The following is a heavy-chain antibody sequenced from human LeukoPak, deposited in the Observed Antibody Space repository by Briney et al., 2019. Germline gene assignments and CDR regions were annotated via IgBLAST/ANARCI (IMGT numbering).Heavy chain of an antibody. D-gene: IGHD5-12*01. CDR2: ISGSGGTT. CDR3: AKDQRPDSGYDIDC. J-gene: IGHJ4*02. CDR1: GFTFTSYA. V-gene: IGHV3-23*01. Sequence: PGGSLRLSCAASGFTFTSYAMSWVRQAPGKELEWISVISGSGGTTYYADSVNGRFTISRDNSKNTLYLEMNSLRAEDTAVYYCAKDQRPDSGYDIDCWGQGTLVTVSS.